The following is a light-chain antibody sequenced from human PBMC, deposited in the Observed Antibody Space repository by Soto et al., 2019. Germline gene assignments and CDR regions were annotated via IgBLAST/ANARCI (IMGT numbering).Light chain of an antibody. J-gene: IGLJ1*01. CDR1: SSNIGAGYD. Sequence: QSVLTLPPSVSGAPGQRVTISCTGGSSNIGAGYDVHWYQQLPGTAPKLLIYGNSNRPSGVPDRFSGSKSGTSASLAITGLQAEDEADYYCQSYDSSLSVLYVFGTGTKLTVL. CDR2: GNS. V-gene: IGLV1-40*01. CDR3: QSYDSSLSVLYV.